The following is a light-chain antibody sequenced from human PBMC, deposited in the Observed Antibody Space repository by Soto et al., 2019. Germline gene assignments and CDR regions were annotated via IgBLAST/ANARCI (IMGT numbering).Light chain of an antibody. CDR1: SSDVGGYNY. V-gene: IGLV2-14*01. Sequence: QSALTQPASVSGSTGQSITISCTGTSSDVGGYNYVSWYQQHPGKAPKLMIYEVSNRPSGVSNRFSGSKSGNTASLTISGLQAEDEADYYCSSYTKSTSAVFGGGTKVTVL. CDR3: SSYTKSTSAV. J-gene: IGLJ3*02. CDR2: EVS.